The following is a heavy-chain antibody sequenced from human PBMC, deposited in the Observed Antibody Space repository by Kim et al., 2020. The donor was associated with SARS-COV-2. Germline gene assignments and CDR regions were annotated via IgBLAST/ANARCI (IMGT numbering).Heavy chain of an antibody. CDR2: VSTSGSQI. D-gene: IGHD3-9*01. V-gene: IGHV3-21*01. Sequence: GGSLRLSCASSEYPFRSHGMNWVRQAPGKGLEWVSFVSTSGSQIYYADSVKGRFTISRDDAKGTLYLQMKSLRVEDMAIYYCARGYGALTGFNPTPLDLWGQGTLVTVSS. CDR1: EYPFRSHG. CDR3: ARGYGALTGFNPTPLDL. J-gene: IGHJ5*02.